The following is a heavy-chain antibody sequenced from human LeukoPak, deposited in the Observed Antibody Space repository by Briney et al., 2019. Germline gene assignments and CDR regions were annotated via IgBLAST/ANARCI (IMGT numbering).Heavy chain of an antibody. J-gene: IGHJ4*02. Sequence: GESLKISCKGSGYSFTSYWIGWVRQMLGKGLEWMGIIYPGDSDTRYSPSFQGQVTISADKSISTAYLQWSSLKASDTAMYYCARLTGIVVVPAAMFGPPDYWGQGTLVTVSS. D-gene: IGHD2-2*01. V-gene: IGHV5-51*01. CDR2: IYPGDSDT. CDR3: ARLTGIVVVPAAMFGPPDY. CDR1: GYSFTSYW.